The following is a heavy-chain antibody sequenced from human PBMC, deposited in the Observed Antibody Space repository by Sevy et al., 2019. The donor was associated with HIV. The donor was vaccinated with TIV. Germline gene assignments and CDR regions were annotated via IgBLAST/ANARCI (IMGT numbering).Heavy chain of an antibody. CDR3: AREGCTKPHDY. CDR2: LSFGWGEI. J-gene: IGHJ4*02. CDR1: GFTSSKYS. Sequence: GGSLRLSCAASGFTSSKYSMSWVRQPPGKGLEWVSTLSFGWGEINYADSVKGRFTISRDNSKSSVYLQMNNLRPEDTAVYYCAREGCTKPHDYWGQGTLVTVSS. D-gene: IGHD2-8*01. V-gene: IGHV3-23*01.